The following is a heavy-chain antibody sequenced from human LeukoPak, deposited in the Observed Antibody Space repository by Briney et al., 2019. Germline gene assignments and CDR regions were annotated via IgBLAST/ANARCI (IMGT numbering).Heavy chain of an antibody. J-gene: IGHJ5*02. CDR1: GLTLSSYW. Sequence: GGSLRLSCAASGLTLSSYWMSRVRQAPGKGLEWVANIKQDGSEKYYVDSVEGRFTISRDNAKNSLYLQMNGLRAEDTAVYYCAREGYGPLDLWGQGTLVTVSS. V-gene: IGHV3-7*01. D-gene: IGHD4-17*01. CDR2: IKQDGSEK. CDR3: AREGYGPLDL.